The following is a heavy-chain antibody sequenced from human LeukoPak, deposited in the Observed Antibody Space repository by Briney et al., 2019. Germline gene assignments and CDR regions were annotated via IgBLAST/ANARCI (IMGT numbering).Heavy chain of an antibody. CDR2: IKSEPDGGTT. Sequence: GGSLRPSCAGSGFAFSNAWMSWVRQAPGKGLEWVGRIKSEPDGGTTDYAAPVKGKFTISRDDSKNTLYLQMNSLRAEDTALYYCTTDDRGYSYAPRYWGQGTLVTVSS. CDR1: GFAFSNAW. CDR3: TTDDRGYSYAPRY. D-gene: IGHD5-18*01. J-gene: IGHJ4*02. V-gene: IGHV3-15*01.